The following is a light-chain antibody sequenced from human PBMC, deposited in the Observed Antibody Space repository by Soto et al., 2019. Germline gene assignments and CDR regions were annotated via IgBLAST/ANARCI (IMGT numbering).Light chain of an antibody. Sequence: EIVLTQSPGSLSLSPGERATLSCRASQSVDSSFFAWYQQKPGQAPRLLIYGASNRATGIPDRFSGSGSGTDFTLTSSRLEPEYFAVYYCQQYVSSVTFGQGTKVEIK. CDR2: GAS. J-gene: IGKJ1*01. CDR1: QSVDSSF. V-gene: IGKV3-20*01. CDR3: QQYVSSVT.